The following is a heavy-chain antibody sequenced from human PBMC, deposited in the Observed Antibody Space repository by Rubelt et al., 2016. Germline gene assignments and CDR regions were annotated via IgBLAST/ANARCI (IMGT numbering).Heavy chain of an antibody. V-gene: IGHV1-69*10. J-gene: IGHJ4*02. CDR3: ARDLRGTVDY. D-gene: IGHD1-14*01. Sequence: QVQLVQSGAEVKKPGASVKVSCKASGGTFSSYAISWVRQAPGQGLEWMGGIIPSLGIANYAKKFQGRVTITADKSTSTAYMELSSLRSEDTAVYYCARDLRGTVDYWGQGTLVTVSS. CDR2: IIPSLGIA. CDR1: GGTFSSYA.